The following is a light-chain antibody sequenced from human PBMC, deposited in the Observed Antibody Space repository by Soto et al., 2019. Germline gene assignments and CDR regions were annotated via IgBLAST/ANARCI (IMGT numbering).Light chain of an antibody. V-gene: IGLV2-14*01. CDR3: SSYTSISTYV. CDR2: DVT. Sequence: QSALTQPASVSGSPGQSITISCTGTSSDVGGYNFVSWYQQHPDKAPKLMIYDVTNRPSGVSNRFSGSKSGNTASLTISGLQAEDAADYYCSSYTSISTYVFGTGTKVTVL. CDR1: SSDVGGYNF. J-gene: IGLJ1*01.